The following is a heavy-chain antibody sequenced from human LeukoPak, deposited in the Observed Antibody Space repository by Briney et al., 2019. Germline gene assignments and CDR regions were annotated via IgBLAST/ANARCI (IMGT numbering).Heavy chain of an antibody. V-gene: IGHV3-30-3*01. CDR3: ARDGKDYYGSGSYLAY. Sequence: GRSLRLSCAASGFTFSSYAMHWVRQAPGKGLEWVAVISYDGSNKYYADSVKGRFTISRDNSKNTLYLQMNSLRAEDTAVYYCARDGKDYYGSGSYLAYWGQGTLVTVSS. CDR2: ISYDGSNK. D-gene: IGHD3-10*01. CDR1: GFTFSSYA. J-gene: IGHJ4*02.